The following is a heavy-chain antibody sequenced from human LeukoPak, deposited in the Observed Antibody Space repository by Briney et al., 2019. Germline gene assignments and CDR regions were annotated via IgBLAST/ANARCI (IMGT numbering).Heavy chain of an antibody. V-gene: IGHV5-51*01. J-gene: IGHJ4*02. CDR1: EYSFTDYL. CDR3: TRQRDFDY. Sequence: GESLKISCKGSEYSFTDYLIGWVRQMPGKGLEWMGIIYPGDSDTRYSPSFQGQATISADKSITTAFLQWSSLKASDTAMYYCTRQRDFDYWGQGTLVTVSS. CDR2: IYPGDSDT.